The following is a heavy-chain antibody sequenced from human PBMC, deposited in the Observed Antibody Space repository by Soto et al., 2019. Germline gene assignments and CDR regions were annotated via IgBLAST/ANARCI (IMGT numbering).Heavy chain of an antibody. CDR3: ARYCGGDCYSNYYYYGMDV. Sequence: SVKVSCKASGGTFSSYTISWVRQAPGQGLEWMGRIIPILGIANYAQKFQGRVTITADKSTSTAYMELSSLRSEDTAVYYCARYCGGDCYSNYYYYGMDVWGQGTTVTVSS. J-gene: IGHJ6*02. D-gene: IGHD2-21*02. V-gene: IGHV1-69*02. CDR1: GGTFSSYT. CDR2: IIPILGIA.